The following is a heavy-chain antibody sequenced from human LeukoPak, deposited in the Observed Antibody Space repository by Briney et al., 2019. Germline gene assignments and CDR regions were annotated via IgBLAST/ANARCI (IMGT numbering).Heavy chain of an antibody. CDR1: GFTFSSYA. CDR3: AKDVGTGYYDSSGYYVY. V-gene: IGHV3-23*01. D-gene: IGHD3-22*01. J-gene: IGHJ4*02. Sequence: GGSLRLSCAASGFTFSSYAMSWVRQAPGKGLEWVSAISGSGGSTYYADSVKGRFTISRDNSKNTLYLQMNSLRAEDTAVYYCAKDVGTGYYDSSGYYVYWGQGTLVTVSS. CDR2: ISGSGGST.